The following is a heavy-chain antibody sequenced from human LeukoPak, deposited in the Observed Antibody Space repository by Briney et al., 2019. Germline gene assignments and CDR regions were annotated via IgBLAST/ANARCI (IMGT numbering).Heavy chain of an antibody. CDR2: ISGSGGNT. CDR1: GFTFSSYA. V-gene: IGHV3-23*01. D-gene: IGHD6-13*01. J-gene: IGHJ4*02. CDR3: AHISSSWPDY. Sequence: GGSLRLSCAASGFTFSSYAMSWVRQAPGKGLEWVSAISGSGGNTYYADSVKGRLTISRDNSKNTLYLQMNSLRAEDTAVYYCAHISSSWPDYWGQGTLVTVSS.